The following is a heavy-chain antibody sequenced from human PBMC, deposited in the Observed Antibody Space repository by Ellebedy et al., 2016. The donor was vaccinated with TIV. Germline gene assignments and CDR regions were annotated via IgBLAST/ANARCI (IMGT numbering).Heavy chain of an antibody. D-gene: IGHD4-11*01. CDR2: IYYSGST. CDR3: ARHDYKKAGWFDP. CDR1: GGSISSSSYY. J-gene: IGHJ5*02. Sequence: GSLRLSXTVSGGSISSSSYYWGWIRQPPGKGLEWIGSIYYSGSTYYNPSLKSRVTISVDTSKNQFSLKLSSVTAADTAVYYCARHDYKKAGWFDPWGQGTLVTVSS. V-gene: IGHV4-39*01.